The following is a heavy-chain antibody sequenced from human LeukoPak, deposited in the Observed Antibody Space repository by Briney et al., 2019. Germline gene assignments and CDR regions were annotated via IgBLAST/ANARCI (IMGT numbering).Heavy chain of an antibody. V-gene: IGHV1-2*02. D-gene: IGHD3-22*01. Sequence: GASVKVSCRASGYSFTGYGISWARQAPGQRPEWLGWMNPNSGATNYAQNFQGRVTMTRDTSITTAYMEMSRLTSDDTAVYYCARGHYYADISFPLHYWGQGTLVTVSS. CDR2: MNPNSGAT. J-gene: IGHJ4*02. CDR3: ARGHYYADISFPLHY. CDR1: GYSFTGYG.